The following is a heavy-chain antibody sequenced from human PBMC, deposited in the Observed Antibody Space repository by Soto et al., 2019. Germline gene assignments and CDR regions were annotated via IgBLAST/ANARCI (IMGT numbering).Heavy chain of an antibody. D-gene: IGHD3-3*01. Sequence: GGSLRLSCAASGFTFSSYGMHWVRQAPGKGLEWVAVIWYDGSNKYYADSVKGRFTISRDNSKNTLYLQMNSLRAEDTAVYYCARALITIFGVVMYYYYGMDVWGQGTTVTVS. J-gene: IGHJ6*02. CDR1: GFTFSSYG. CDR3: ARALITIFGVVMYYYYGMDV. V-gene: IGHV3-33*01. CDR2: IWYDGSNK.